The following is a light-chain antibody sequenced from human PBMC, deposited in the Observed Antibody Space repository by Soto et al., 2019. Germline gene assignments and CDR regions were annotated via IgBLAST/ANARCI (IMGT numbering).Light chain of an antibody. Sequence: ELVLPHSQGTLSLSPLERATLSCLSSQSVSNNYLAWYQQKPGQAPRLLIYGASNRATGIPDRFSGSGSGTDFTLTISRLEPEDFAVYYCQQYGSSGTFGQGTKV. J-gene: IGKJ1*01. V-gene: IGKV3-20*01. CDR1: QSVSNNY. CDR3: QQYGSSGT. CDR2: GAS.